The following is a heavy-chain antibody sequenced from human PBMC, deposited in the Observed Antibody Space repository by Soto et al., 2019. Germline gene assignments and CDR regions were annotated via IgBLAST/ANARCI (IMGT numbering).Heavy chain of an antibody. CDR1: GFTFSSYG. V-gene: IGHV3-30*18. Sequence: GGSLRLSCAASGFTFSSYGMHWVRQAPGKGLEWVAVISYDGSNKYYADSVKGRFTISRDNSKNTLYLQMNSLRAEDTAVYYCAKFGWFGELLSGALDYWGQGTLVTVS. D-gene: IGHD3-10*01. CDR2: ISYDGSNK. J-gene: IGHJ4*02. CDR3: AKFGWFGELLSGALDY.